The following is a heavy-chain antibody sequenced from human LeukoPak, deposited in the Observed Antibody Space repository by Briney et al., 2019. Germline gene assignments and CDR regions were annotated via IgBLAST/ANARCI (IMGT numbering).Heavy chain of an antibody. Sequence: GGSLRLSCAASGFTFSSYAMSWVRQAPGKGLGWVSVISGSGGSTYYADSVKGRFTISRDNSKNTLYLQMNSLRAEDTAVYYCAKDASSGYYYFDYWGQGTLVTVSS. CDR1: GFTFSSYA. V-gene: IGHV3-23*01. CDR2: ISGSGGST. CDR3: AKDASSGYYYFDY. J-gene: IGHJ4*02. D-gene: IGHD3-22*01.